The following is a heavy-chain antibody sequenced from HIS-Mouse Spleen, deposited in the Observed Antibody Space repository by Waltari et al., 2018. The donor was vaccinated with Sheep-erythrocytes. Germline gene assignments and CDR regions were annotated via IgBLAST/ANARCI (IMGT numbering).Heavy chain of an antibody. Sequence: EVQLVESGGGLVKPGGSLRLCCAASGFTFSSYSMHWVRQAPGKGLGWVSSISSSSSYIYYADSVKGRFTISRDNAKNSLYLQMNSLRAEDTAVYYCARVASGATFDYWGQGTLVTVSS. D-gene: IGHD1-26*01. CDR3: ARVASGATFDY. V-gene: IGHV3-21*01. CDR1: GFTFSSYS. J-gene: IGHJ4*02. CDR2: ISSSSSYI.